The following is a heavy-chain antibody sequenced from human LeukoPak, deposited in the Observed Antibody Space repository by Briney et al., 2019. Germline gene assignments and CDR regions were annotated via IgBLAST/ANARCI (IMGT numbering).Heavy chain of an antibody. CDR3: AREGVPHGDYPYYFDY. CDR2: IWYDGSNK. D-gene: IGHD4-17*01. V-gene: IGHV3-33*01. CDR1: GFTFSSYG. J-gene: IGHJ4*02. Sequence: GRPLRLSCAASGFTFSSYGMHWVRQAPGKGLEWVAVIWYDGSNKYYADSVKGRFTISRDNSKNTLYLQMNSLRAEDTAVYYCAREGVPHGDYPYYFDYWGQGTLVTVSS.